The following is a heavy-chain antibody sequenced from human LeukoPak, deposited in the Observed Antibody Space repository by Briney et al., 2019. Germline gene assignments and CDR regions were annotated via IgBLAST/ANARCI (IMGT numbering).Heavy chain of an antibody. CDR1: GGSISSGDYY. J-gene: IGHJ4*02. D-gene: IGHD3-3*01. V-gene: IGHV4-30-4*01. Sequence: SETLSLTCTVSGGSISSGDYYWSWIRQPPGKGLEWIGYIYYSGSTYYNPSLKSRVTISVDTSKNQFSLKLSSVTAADTAVYYCARVELYYDLWSGYYTRYYFDYWGQGTLVTVSS. CDR2: IYYSGST. CDR3: ARVELYYDLWSGYYTRYYFDY.